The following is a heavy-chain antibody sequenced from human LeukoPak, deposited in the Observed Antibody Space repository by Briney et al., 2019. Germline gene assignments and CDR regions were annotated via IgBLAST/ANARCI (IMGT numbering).Heavy chain of an antibody. CDR3: ATHNLGITMFGVVIAHNWFDP. D-gene: IGHD3-3*01. CDR1: GGSISSSSYY. CDR2: IYYSGST. V-gene: IGHV4-39*01. Sequence: SETLSLTXTVSGGSISSSSYYWGWIRQPPGKGLEWIGCIYYSGSTYYTPSLKSRVTISVDTSKNQFSVKLSSVTSADTAVYYCATHNLGITMFGVVIAHNWFDPWGQGTLVTVSS. J-gene: IGHJ5*02.